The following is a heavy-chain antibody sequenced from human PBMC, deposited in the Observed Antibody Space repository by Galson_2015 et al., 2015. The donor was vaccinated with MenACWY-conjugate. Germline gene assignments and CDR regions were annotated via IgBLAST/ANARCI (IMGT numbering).Heavy chain of an antibody. V-gene: IGHV3-11*03. CDR1: GLSFSDYN. J-gene: IGHJ4*02. CDR3: AGRLITPIDEFDF. Sequence: SLRLSCAGYGLSFSDYNMTWVRQAPGKGLESLSYISSSSSYTAYGDSVKGRFTISRDNARASLHLQMTSLRAEDTAVYYCAGRLITPIDEFDFWGQGALVTVSS. D-gene: IGHD4-23*01. CDR2: ISSSSSYT.